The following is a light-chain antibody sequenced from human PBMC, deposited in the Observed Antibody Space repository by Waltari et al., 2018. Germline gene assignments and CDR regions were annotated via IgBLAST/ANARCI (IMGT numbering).Light chain of an antibody. Sequence: QSALTQPASVSGSPGQSITMSCTGTSSDVGSYNYVSWYQQHPGKAHKPIIYEVSNRPSGVSNRFSGSKSDNTASLTISGLQAEDEADYYCSSYSSSSTIVFGTGTKVTVL. J-gene: IGLJ1*01. CDR3: SSYSSSSTIV. CDR1: SSDVGSYNY. CDR2: EVS. V-gene: IGLV2-14*03.